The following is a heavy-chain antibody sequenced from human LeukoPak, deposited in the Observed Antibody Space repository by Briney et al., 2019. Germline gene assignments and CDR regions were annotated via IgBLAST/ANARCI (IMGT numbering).Heavy chain of an antibody. CDR1: GFTFSNYA. CDR3: AKVEGASKASVY. D-gene: IGHD1-1*01. J-gene: IGHJ4*02. V-gene: IGHV3-23*01. CDR2: ISGSGGRT. Sequence: GGSLRLSCAAAGFTFSNYAMTWVRQAPGRGLEWVSSISGSGGRTYYADSVKGRFTISRDNSKNTLYLQMYSLRAEDTAVYYCAKVEGASKASVYWGQGALVTVSS.